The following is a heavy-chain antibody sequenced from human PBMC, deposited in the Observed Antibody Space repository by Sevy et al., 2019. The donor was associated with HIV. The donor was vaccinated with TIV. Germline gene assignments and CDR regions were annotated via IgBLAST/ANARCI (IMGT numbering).Heavy chain of an antibody. J-gene: IGHJ3*02. Sequence: GGSLRLSCAASGFTFSSYSMNWVRQAPGKGLEWVSSISSSSSYIYYADSVKGRFTISRDNAKNSLYLQMNSLRAEDTAVYYCARDRQRYSSSWWAFDIWGQGTMVTVSS. CDR2: ISSSSSYI. CDR1: GFTFSSYS. CDR3: ARDRQRYSSSWWAFDI. V-gene: IGHV3-21*01. D-gene: IGHD6-13*01.